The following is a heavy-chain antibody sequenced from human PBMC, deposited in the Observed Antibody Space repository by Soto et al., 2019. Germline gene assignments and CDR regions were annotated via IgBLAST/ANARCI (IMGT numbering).Heavy chain of an antibody. Sequence: SETLSLTCAVYGGSFSGYYWSWIRQPPGKGLEWIGEINHSGSTNYNPSLKSRVTISVDTSKNQSSLKLSSVTAADTTVYYCARMEYSGNWLEPWGQGTLVTVS. CDR3: ARMEYSGNWLEP. J-gene: IGHJ5*02. V-gene: IGHV4-34*01. CDR1: GGSFSGYY. D-gene: IGHD6-6*01. CDR2: INHSGST.